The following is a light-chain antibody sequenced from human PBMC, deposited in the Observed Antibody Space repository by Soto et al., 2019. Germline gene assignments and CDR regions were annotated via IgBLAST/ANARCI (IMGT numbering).Light chain of an antibody. CDR3: QSYDRTLSDRYV. V-gene: IGLV1-40*01. J-gene: IGLJ1*01. CDR1: SSSIGAGYD. CDR2: GNS. Sequence: QSVLTQPPSVSGAPGQRVTISCTGRSSSIGAGYDVHWYQQRPGTAPKLLIFGNSNRPSGVPDRFSGSKSGTSASLTITGRQSEDEGDYYCQSYDRTLSDRYVFGSGTKVTVL.